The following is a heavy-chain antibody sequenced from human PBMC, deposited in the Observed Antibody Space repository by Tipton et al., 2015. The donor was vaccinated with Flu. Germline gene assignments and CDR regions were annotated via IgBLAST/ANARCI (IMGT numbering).Heavy chain of an antibody. Sequence: SLGLSCAASGFTFSSYEMNWVRQAPGKGLEWVSYISSSGDTISYADSVRGRFTISRDNTKKSLYLQLNSLRAEDTAIYYCATLTGDDYWGQGILVTVSS. V-gene: IGHV3-48*03. J-gene: IGHJ4*02. CDR2: ISSSGDTI. CDR3: ATLTGDDY. D-gene: IGHD7-27*01. CDR1: GFTFSSYE.